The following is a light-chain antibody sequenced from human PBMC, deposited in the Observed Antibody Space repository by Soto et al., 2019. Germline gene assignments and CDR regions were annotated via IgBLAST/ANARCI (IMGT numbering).Light chain of an antibody. V-gene: IGKV4-1*01. Sequence: DIVMTHSPDSLAVSLGERATINCKSSQSVLYSSDNRNYLTWYQQKPGQPPKLLIYWASTRESGVPDRFSGSGPGTDFTLTISSLQAEDVAVYYCQQYYNIPKTFGQGTKVDI. CDR2: WAS. CDR1: QSVLYSSDNRNY. J-gene: IGKJ1*01. CDR3: QQYYNIPKT.